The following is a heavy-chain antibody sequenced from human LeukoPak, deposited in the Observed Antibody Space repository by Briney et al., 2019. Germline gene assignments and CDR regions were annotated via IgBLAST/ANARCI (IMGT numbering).Heavy chain of an antibody. J-gene: IGHJ5*02. CDR3: ARDKDLPPPPGIGAGPRLTWFDP. V-gene: IGHV4-38-2*02. CDR2: VYRTGNT. CDR1: GDSISSGFF. D-gene: IGHD6-13*01. Sequence: SDTLSLTRTVSGDSISSGFFWGWIRQSPDKGLEWIGSVYRTGNTYYEASLKSRVTISVDTSRNQFSLELRSVTAADTAIYYCARDKDLPPPPGIGAGPRLTWFDPWGQGTRVTVSS.